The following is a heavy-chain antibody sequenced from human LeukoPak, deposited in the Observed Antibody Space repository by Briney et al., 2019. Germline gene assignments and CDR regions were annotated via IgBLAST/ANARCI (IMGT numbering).Heavy chain of an antibody. Sequence: GGSLRLSCAASGFSFSTYAMHWVRQAPGKGLEWVAVISYDGSNKYYADSVKGRFTISRDNSKNTLYLQMNSLRAEDTAVYYCAREFYDSSGYSFDYWGQGTLVTVSS. CDR1: GFSFSTYA. J-gene: IGHJ4*02. D-gene: IGHD3-22*01. V-gene: IGHV3-30*19. CDR2: ISYDGSNK. CDR3: AREFYDSSGYSFDY.